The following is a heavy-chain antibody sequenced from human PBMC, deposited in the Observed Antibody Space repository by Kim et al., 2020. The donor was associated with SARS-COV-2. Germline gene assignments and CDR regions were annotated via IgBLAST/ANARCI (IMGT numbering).Heavy chain of an antibody. CDR1: GGSFSGYY. D-gene: IGHD6-19*01. J-gene: IGHJ4*02. CDR2: INHSGST. V-gene: IGHV4-34*01. Sequence: SETLSLTCAVYGGSFSGYYWSWIRQPPGKGLEWIGEINHSGSTNYNPSLKSRVTISVDTSKNQFSLKLSSVTAAVTAVYYCARARGRSGWYDILNYWGQG. CDR3: ARARGRSGWYDILNY.